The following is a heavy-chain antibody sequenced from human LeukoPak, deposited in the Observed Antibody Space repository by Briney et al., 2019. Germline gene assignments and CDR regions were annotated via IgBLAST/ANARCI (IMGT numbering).Heavy chain of an antibody. CDR2: IYSSGST. J-gene: IGHJ3*02. CDR3: ARGIAAASERAFDI. Sequence: SETLSLTCTVSGGSISSYYWSWIRQPAGKGLEWIGRIYSSGSTDYNPSLKSRVTMSVDTSKNQFSLKMRSVTAADTAVYYCARGIAAASERAFDIWGQGTMVTVSS. V-gene: IGHV4-4*07. D-gene: IGHD6-13*01. CDR1: GGSISSYY.